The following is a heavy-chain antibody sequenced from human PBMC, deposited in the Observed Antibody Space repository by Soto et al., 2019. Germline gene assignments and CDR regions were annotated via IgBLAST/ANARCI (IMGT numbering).Heavy chain of an antibody. CDR2: ISYDGSNK. Sequence: PGGSLRLSCAASGFTFSSYAMHWVRQAPGKGLEWVAVISYDGSNKYYADSAKGRFTISRDNSKNTLYLQMNSLRAEDTAVYYCAGALDYDYVWGSYRRIAPDFDYWGQGTLVTVSS. D-gene: IGHD3-16*02. V-gene: IGHV3-30-3*01. CDR3: AGALDYDYVWGSYRRIAPDFDY. CDR1: GFTFSSYA. J-gene: IGHJ4*02.